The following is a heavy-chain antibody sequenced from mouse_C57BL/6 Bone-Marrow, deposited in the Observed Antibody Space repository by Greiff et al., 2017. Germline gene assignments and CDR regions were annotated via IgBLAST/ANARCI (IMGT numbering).Heavy chain of an antibody. D-gene: IGHD3-3*01. CDR2: IDPSDSYT. CDR3: ARDGTWFAY. J-gene: IGHJ3*01. Sequence: VKLMESGAELVKPGASVKLSCKASGYTFTSYWMQWVKQRPGQGLEWIGEIDPSDSYTNYNQKFKGKATLTVDTSSSTAYMQLSSLTSEDSAVYYCARDGTWFAYWGQGTLVTVSA. V-gene: IGHV1-50*01. CDR1: GYTFTSYW.